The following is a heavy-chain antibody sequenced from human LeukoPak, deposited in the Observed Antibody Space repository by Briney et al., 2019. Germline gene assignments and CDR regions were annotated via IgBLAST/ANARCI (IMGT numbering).Heavy chain of an antibody. D-gene: IGHD3-9*01. V-gene: IGHV3-66*01. CDR3: ATFRTYYDILTPREPEDY. Sequence: GGSLRLSCAVSGFIVSSNYMSCVCQAPGKGLEWVSVVCNGSSTSYADSVKGRFTISRDNAKNTLYLQMNSLRAEDTAVYYCATFRTYYDILTPREPEDYWGQGTLVTVSS. J-gene: IGHJ4*02. CDR1: GFIVSSNY. CDR2: VCNGSST.